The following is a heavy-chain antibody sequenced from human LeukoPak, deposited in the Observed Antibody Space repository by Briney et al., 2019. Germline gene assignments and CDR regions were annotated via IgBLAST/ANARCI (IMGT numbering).Heavy chain of an antibody. Sequence: SETLSLTCAVSGGSISSSSYYWGWIRQPPGKGLEWIGSISYSGSTYYNPSLKSRVTISVDTSKNQFSLKLSSVTAADTAVYYCARSVDSLLNFDYWGQGTLVTVSS. J-gene: IGHJ4*02. CDR1: GGSISSSSYY. CDR2: ISYSGST. CDR3: ARSVDSLLNFDY. D-gene: IGHD3-22*01. V-gene: IGHV4-39*01.